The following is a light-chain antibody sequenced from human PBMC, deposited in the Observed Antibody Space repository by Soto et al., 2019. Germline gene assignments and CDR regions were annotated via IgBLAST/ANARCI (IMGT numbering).Light chain of an antibody. J-gene: IGKJ1*01. Sequence: EIVLTQAPGTLSLSPGERATLSCRASQSFSSSYLAWYQQKPGQAPRLLIYETSSRATGIPDRFSGSGSQTDFTLTISILEPEDFAVYYCQQYGTSPRTFGQGTKVDIK. CDR1: QSFSSSY. CDR2: ETS. CDR3: QQYGTSPRT. V-gene: IGKV3-20*01.